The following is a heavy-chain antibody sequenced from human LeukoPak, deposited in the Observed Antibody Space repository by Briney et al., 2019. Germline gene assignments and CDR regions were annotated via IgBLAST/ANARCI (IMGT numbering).Heavy chain of an antibody. CDR2: IHYSGST. D-gene: IGHD4-17*01. Sequence: SETLSLTCTVSGGSLITYYWSWIRQPPGKGLEWIGYIHYSGSTNYNPSLKSRLIISVDTPENQFSLKMRSVTAADTAVYFCARHYGDYAFDYWGQGNPVTVSS. J-gene: IGHJ4*02. CDR1: GGSLITYY. V-gene: IGHV4-59*08. CDR3: ARHYGDYAFDY.